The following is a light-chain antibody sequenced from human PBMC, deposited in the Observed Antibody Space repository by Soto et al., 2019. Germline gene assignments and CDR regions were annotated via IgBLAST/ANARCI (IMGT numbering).Light chain of an antibody. Sequence: QAVVTQPPSTSGTPGQRVTISCSGSSSNIGSNSVQWYQQLPKTAPKLLIYSGNHRPSGVPDRFSGSKSGASASLAISGLRSDDEADYYCASWDDSLNGVVFGGGTKVTVL. CDR2: SGN. CDR3: ASWDDSLNGVV. CDR1: SSNIGSNS. V-gene: IGLV1-44*01. J-gene: IGLJ3*02.